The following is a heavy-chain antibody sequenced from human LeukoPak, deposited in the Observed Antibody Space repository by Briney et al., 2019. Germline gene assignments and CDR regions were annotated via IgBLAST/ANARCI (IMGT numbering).Heavy chain of an antibody. CDR3: TRGLQGIDY. Sequence: GGSLRLSCVASGFTFSSYWMHWVRQAPGKGLVWVSHIDTDGSVTNYADSVKGRFTISRDNAKNTLYLQMNSLRAEDTAVYYCTRGLQGIDYWGQGTLVTVSS. CDR1: GFTFSSYW. J-gene: IGHJ4*02. D-gene: IGHD4-11*01. CDR2: IDTDGSVT. V-gene: IGHV3-74*01.